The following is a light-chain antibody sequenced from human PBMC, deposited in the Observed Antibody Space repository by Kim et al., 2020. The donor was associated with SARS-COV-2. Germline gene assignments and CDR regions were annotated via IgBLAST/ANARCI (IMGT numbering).Light chain of an antibody. CDR2: GKN. CDR1: ILRSYY. V-gene: IGLV3-19*01. J-gene: IGLJ2*01. Sequence: VALGQTVRITCQGDILRSYYATWYQQKPGQAPILVIYGKNNRPSGIPDRFSGSSSGNTASLTITGTQAGDEADYYCNSRDSNDNVVFGGGTKLTVL. CDR3: NSRDSNDNVV.